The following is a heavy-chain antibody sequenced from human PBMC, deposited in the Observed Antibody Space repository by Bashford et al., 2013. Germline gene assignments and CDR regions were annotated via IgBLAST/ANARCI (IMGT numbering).Heavy chain of an antibody. D-gene: IGHD3-10*01. V-gene: IGHV1-69*13. CDR1: GGTFSSYA. J-gene: IGHJ6*02. CDR3: ARVPFGVTGHPLYCGMDV. Sequence: SVKVSCKASGGTFSSYAISWVRQAPGQGLEWMGGIIPIFGTANYAQKFQGRVTITADESTSTAYMELSSLRSEDTAVYYCARVPFGVTGHPLYCGMDVWGQGTTVTVSS. CDR2: IIPIFGTA.